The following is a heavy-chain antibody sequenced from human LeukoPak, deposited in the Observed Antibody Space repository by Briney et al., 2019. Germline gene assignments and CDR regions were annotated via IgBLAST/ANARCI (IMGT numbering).Heavy chain of an antibody. D-gene: IGHD6-13*01. CDR1: GGSLRGSTYY. J-gene: IGHJ4*02. CDR3: ARHYSSNWYYFDF. Sequence: SETLSLTCTVSGGSLRGSTYYWGWIRQPPGTGLEWIGSFYHGGSTYYNPSLKSRVTISVDTSKNHFSLSLGSVTAADTAVYYCARHYSSNWYYFDFWGQGTLVTVSS. V-gene: IGHV4-39*01. CDR2: FYHGGST.